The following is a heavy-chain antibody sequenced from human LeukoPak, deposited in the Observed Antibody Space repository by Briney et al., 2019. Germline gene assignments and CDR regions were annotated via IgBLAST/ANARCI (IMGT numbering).Heavy chain of an antibody. V-gene: IGHV3-7*01. J-gene: IGHJ6*03. CDR3: ARGDTMVRGVIKAYYYYYMDV. CDR1: GFTFPNYW. D-gene: IGHD3-10*01. CDR2: IKQDGSEK. Sequence: PGGSLRLSCAASGFTFPNYWMSWVRQAPGKGLEWGANIKQDGSEKYYVDSVKGRFTISRDNAKNSLYLQMNSLRAEDTAVYYCARGDTMVRGVIKAYYYYYMDVWGKGTTVTVSS.